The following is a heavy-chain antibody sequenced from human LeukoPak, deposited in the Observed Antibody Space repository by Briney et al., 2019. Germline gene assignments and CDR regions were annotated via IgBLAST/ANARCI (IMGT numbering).Heavy chain of an antibody. CDR2: IYYSGST. CDR1: GGSISSYY. Sequence: SETLSFTCTVSGGSISSYYWSWIRQPPGKGLEWIGYIYYSGSTNYNPSLKSRVTISVDTSKNQFSLKLSSVTAADTAVYYCARVGVGKGSYSWDAFDIWGQGTMVTVSS. CDR3: ARVGVGKGSYSWDAFDI. D-gene: IGHD1-26*01. J-gene: IGHJ3*02. V-gene: IGHV4-59*01.